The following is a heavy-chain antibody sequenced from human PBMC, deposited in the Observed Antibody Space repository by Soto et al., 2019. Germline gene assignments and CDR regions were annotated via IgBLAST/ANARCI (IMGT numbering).Heavy chain of an antibody. V-gene: IGHV4-39*01. CDR2: IYYSGST. Sequence: QLQLQESGPGLAKPSETLSLTCTVSGGSISSSSYYWGWIRQPPGKGLEWIGSIYYSGSTYYNPSLKSRVTISVDTSKNQFSLKLSSVTAADTAVYYCASQTGYYYYMDVWGKGTKVTV. CDR3: ASQTGYYYYMDV. CDR1: GGSISSSSYY. J-gene: IGHJ6*03.